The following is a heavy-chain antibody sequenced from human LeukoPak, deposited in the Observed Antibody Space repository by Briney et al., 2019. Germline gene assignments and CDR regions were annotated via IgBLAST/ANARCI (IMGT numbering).Heavy chain of an antibody. CDR2: IHDSGST. D-gene: IGHD1-7*01. CDR1: GDSISSGGYS. CDR3: ARLYGNYQNYFDY. Sequence: PSETLSLTCAVSGDSISSGGYSWSWIRQPPGKGLEWIAYIHDSGSTYNNPSLKTRLSISIDTSKNQFSLKLNSVTAADTAVYYCARLYGNYQNYFDYWGQGTLVTVSS. V-gene: IGHV4-30-4*07. J-gene: IGHJ4*02.